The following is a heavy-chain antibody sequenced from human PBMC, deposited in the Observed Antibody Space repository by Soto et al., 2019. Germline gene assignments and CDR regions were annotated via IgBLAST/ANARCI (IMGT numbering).Heavy chain of an antibody. Sequence: SETLSLTCTVSGGYISSGGYYWSWIRQHPGKGLEWIGYIYYSGSTYYNPSLKSRVTISVDTSKNQFSLKLSSVTAADTAVHYCARDRRYCSGGSCYAYYYGMDVWGQGTTVTVSS. CDR1: GGYISSGGYY. V-gene: IGHV4-31*03. J-gene: IGHJ6*02. CDR3: ARDRRYCSGGSCYAYYYGMDV. CDR2: IYYSGST. D-gene: IGHD2-15*01.